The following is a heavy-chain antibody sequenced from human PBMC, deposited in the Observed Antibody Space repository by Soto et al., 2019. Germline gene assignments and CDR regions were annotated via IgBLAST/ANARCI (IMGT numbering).Heavy chain of an antibody. CDR1: GGSISRYY. CDR2: MYNTGST. D-gene: IGHD2-21*02. Sequence: SETLSLTCTGSGGSISRYYWSWIRQPPGKGLEWIGYMYNTGSTIYNPSLKSRVTISVDTSKNQFSLKLNSVTAADTAVYYCARDLWGYCGADCYPLDVWGQGTTVT. V-gene: IGHV4-59*01. CDR3: ARDLWGYCGADCYPLDV. J-gene: IGHJ6*02.